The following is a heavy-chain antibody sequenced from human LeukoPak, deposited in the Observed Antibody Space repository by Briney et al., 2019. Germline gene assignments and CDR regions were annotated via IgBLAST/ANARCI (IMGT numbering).Heavy chain of an antibody. CDR3: ARAITNPNIAVAGTSKKVNWFDP. V-gene: IGHV1-8*01. D-gene: IGHD6-19*01. Sequence: ASVKVSCKASGYTFTSYDINWVRQATGQGLEWMGWMNPNSGNTGYAQKFQGRVTMTRNTSISTAYMELSSLRSEDTAVYYCARAITNPNIAVAGTSKKVNWFDPWGLGTLVTVSS. CDR2: MNPNSGNT. CDR1: GYTFTSYD. J-gene: IGHJ5*02.